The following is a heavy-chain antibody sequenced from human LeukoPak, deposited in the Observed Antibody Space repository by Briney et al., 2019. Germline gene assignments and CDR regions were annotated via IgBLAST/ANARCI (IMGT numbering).Heavy chain of an antibody. J-gene: IGHJ5*02. V-gene: IGHV4-59*01. CDR1: AGSISSYY. Sequence: PSETLSLTCTVSAGSISSYYWSWIRQPPGKGLEWIGYIYYSGSTNYNPSLKSRVTISVDTSKNQFSLKLSSVTAADTAVYYCSRFLAADWFDPWGQGTLVTVSS. CDR3: SRFLAADWFDP. D-gene: IGHD3-3*01. CDR2: IYYSGST.